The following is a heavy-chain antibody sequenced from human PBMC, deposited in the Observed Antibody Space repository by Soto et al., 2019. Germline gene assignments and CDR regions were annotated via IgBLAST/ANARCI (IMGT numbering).Heavy chain of an antibody. Sequence: QVQLQESGPGLVKPSQTLSLTCTVSGGSISSGGYYWNWIRQHPGKGLEWIGYIFYIGSTYYNPSRKSRVTIAVDTSKNQFSRKLNSVTAADTAVYYCARSVFPWGQGTLVTVSS. CDR2: IFYIGST. V-gene: IGHV4-31*03. CDR1: GGSISSGGYY. J-gene: IGHJ5*02. CDR3: ARSVFP.